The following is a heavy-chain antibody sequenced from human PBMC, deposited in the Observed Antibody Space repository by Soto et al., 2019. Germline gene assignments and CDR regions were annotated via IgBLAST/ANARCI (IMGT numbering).Heavy chain of an antibody. V-gene: IGHV1-69*12. Sequence: QVQLVQSGAEVKKPGSSVKVSCKASGGTFSRYALSWVRQAPGQGLEWMGGIIPMFGTANYAQKFQGRVTIIAEEDTSKAYMELSSLRSEETAVYYCANHENTVMVRRYYYYGMDVWGQGTTVTVSS. CDR1: GGTFSRYA. D-gene: IGHD5-18*01. J-gene: IGHJ6*02. CDR3: ANHENTVMVRRYYYYGMDV. CDR2: IIPMFGTA.